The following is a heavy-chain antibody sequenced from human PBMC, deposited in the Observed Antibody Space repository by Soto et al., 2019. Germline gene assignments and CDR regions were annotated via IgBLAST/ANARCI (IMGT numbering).Heavy chain of an antibody. CDR3: ARDGLERRPSHDALDI. CDR1: GFTFSSYS. V-gene: IGHV3-21*01. CDR2: ISSSSSYI. J-gene: IGHJ3*02. Sequence: EVQLVESGGGLVKPGGSLRLSCAASGFTFSSYSMNWVRQAPGKGLEWVSSISSSSSYIYYADSVKGRFTISRDNAKNSLYLQMNSLRAEDTAVYYCARDGLERRPSHDALDIWGQGTMVTVSS. D-gene: IGHD1-1*01.